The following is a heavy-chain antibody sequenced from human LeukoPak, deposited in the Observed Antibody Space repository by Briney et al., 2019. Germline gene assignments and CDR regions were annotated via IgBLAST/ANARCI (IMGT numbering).Heavy chain of an antibody. D-gene: IGHD1-14*01. CDR3: ATETNGRHYDY. CDR1: GLTFSTSG. J-gene: IGHJ4*02. V-gene: IGHV3-21*06. Sequence: GGSLRLSCTASGLTFSTSGFNWVRQAEGKGLAWVASIGPTGSDRYHADSIKGRFTISRDNANNFLYLQMNSLRAEDTAVYYCATETNGRHYDYWGQGTLLTVSS. CDR2: IGPTGSDR.